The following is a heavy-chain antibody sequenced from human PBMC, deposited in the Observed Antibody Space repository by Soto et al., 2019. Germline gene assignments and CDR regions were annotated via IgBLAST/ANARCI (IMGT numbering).Heavy chain of an antibody. J-gene: IGHJ3*01. V-gene: IGHV4-61*01. CDR3: ARDNEDTEIRAFDV. D-gene: IGHD2-15*01. CDR2: IYYSGST. CDR1: ARSVSSGNYY. Sequence: SATQFLTCTFCARSVSSGNYYWNCFRQPPGKGLEWIGYIYYSGSTNCNPSLKSRVTISVDTSKNQFSLKLSSVTAADTAVYYCARDNEDTEIRAFDVWGQGTMVT.